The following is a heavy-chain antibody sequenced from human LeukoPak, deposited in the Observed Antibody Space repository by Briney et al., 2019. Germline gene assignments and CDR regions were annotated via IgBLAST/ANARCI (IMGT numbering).Heavy chain of an antibody. CDR2: INHSGST. Sequence: SETLSLTCAVYGGSFSGYYWGWIRQPPGKGLEWIGEINHSGSTNYNPSLKSRVTISVDTSKNQFSLKLSSVTAADTAVYYCARTPTIFGVVRRNWFDPWGQGTLVTVSS. V-gene: IGHV4-34*01. CDR3: ARTPTIFGVVRRNWFDP. J-gene: IGHJ5*02. CDR1: GGSFSGYY. D-gene: IGHD3-3*01.